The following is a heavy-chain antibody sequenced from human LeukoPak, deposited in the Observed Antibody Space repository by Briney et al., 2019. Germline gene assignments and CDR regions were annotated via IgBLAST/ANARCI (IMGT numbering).Heavy chain of an antibody. CDR1: GFTFSSYA. D-gene: IGHD4-17*01. J-gene: IGHJ4*02. CDR3: AKTHSTRLRWAPLDY. V-gene: IGHV3-23*01. CDR2: ISGSGGST. Sequence: GGSLRLSCAASGFTFSSYAMSWVRQAPGKGLEWVSAISGSGGSTYYADSVKGRFTISRDNSKNTLYLQMNSLRAEDTAVYYCAKTHSTRLRWAPLDYWAQGTLVTVSS.